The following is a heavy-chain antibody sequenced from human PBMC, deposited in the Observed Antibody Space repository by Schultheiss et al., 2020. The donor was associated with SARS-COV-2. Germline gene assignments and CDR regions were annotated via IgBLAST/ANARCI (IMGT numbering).Heavy chain of an antibody. CDR1: GYTFTSYD. V-gene: IGHV1-8*01. CDR3: ARVRMTTVTDDAFDI. CDR2: MNPNSGNT. J-gene: IGHJ3*02. D-gene: IGHD4-17*01. Sequence: ASVKVYCKASGYTFTSYDINWVRQATGQGLEWMGWMNPNSGNTGYAQKFQGRVTITADESTSTAYMELSSLRSEDTAVYYCARVRMTTVTDDAFDIWGQGRMVTVAS.